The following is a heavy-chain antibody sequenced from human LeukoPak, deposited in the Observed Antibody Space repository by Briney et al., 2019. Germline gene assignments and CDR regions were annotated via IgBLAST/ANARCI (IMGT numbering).Heavy chain of an antibody. CDR2: IKEDGGVE. J-gene: IGHJ4*02. V-gene: IGHV3-7*03. Sequence: GGSLRLSCAASGFTVDSNYLSWVRQPPGKGLEWVANIKEDGGVEYYVDSVKGRFTISRDNTKNALYLQMNNLRADDTAVYFCARDSRWLPDYWGQGTLITVSS. D-gene: IGHD6-19*01. CDR1: GFTVDSNY. CDR3: ARDSRWLPDY.